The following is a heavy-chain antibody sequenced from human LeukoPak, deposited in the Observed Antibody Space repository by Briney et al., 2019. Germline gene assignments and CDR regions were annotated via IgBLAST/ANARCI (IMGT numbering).Heavy chain of an antibody. J-gene: IGHJ4*02. CDR3: AKGVYGSRTTSFADY. CDR2: ISHDGSDK. V-gene: IGHV3-30*04. Sequence: GGSLRLSCSASGFTFKSYAMHWVRQAPGKGLEWAAVISHDGSDKYYADPVKGRFTISRDNSKNTLYLQMNSLRVEDTAVYYCAKGVYGSRTTSFADYWGQGTLVTVSS. CDR1: GFTFKSYA. D-gene: IGHD3-10*01.